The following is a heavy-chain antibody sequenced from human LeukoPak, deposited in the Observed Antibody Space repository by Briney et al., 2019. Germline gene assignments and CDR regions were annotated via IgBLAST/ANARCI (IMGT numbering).Heavy chain of an antibody. Sequence: PSETLSLTCTVSGGSISSYYWSWIRQPPGKGLEWIGYFYYSGSANYNPSLKSRVTISVDTSKNQSSLKLSSVTAADTAVYYCARVAYSSSWYTVGDYFDYWGQGTLVTVSS. V-gene: IGHV4-59*01. J-gene: IGHJ4*02. CDR3: ARVAYSSSWYTVGDYFDY. D-gene: IGHD6-13*01. CDR2: FYYSGSA. CDR1: GGSISSYY.